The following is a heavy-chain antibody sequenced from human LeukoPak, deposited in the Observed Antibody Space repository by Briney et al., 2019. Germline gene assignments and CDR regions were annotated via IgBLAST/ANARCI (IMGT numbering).Heavy chain of an antibody. CDR2: ISGSGGST. CDR3: AKDRGYYDSSGYYLSYFDY. CDR1: GFTFSSYA. J-gene: IGHJ4*02. Sequence: GGSLRLSCAASGFTFSSYAMSWVRQAPGKGLEWVSAISGSGGSTYYADSVKGWFTISRDNSKNTLYLQMNSLRAEDTAVYYCAKDRGYYDSSGYYLSYFDYWGQGTLVTVSS. V-gene: IGHV3-23*01. D-gene: IGHD3-22*01.